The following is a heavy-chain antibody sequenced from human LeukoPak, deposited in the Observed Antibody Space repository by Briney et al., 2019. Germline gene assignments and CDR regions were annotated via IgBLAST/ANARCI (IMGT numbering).Heavy chain of an antibody. CDR1: GFTFRGYA. D-gene: IGHD3-9*01. Sequence: GGSLRLSCAVSGFTFRGYAMTWVRQAPGKGLEKVSAISGSCDSTFYADSVRGRFTISRDNSKNTLYLQMNSLRAEDTAIYYCAKDVFELYDIYDHWGQGTLVTVST. V-gene: IGHV3-23*01. CDR2: ISGSCDST. J-gene: IGHJ4*02. CDR3: AKDVFELYDIYDH.